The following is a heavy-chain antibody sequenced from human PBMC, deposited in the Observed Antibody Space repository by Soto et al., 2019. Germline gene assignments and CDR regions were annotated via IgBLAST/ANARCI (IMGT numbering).Heavy chain of an antibody. CDR3: ARHLEGGYYGSGSYYYGMDV. V-gene: IGHV4-39*01. CDR2: IYYSGST. D-gene: IGHD3-10*01. Sequence: PSETLSLTCTVSGGSISSSSYYWGWMRQPPGKGLEWIGSIYYSGSTYYNPSLKSRVTISVDTSKNQFSLKLSSVTAADTAVYYCARHLEGGYYGSGSYYYGMDVWGQGTTVTVSS. J-gene: IGHJ6*02. CDR1: GGSISSSSYY.